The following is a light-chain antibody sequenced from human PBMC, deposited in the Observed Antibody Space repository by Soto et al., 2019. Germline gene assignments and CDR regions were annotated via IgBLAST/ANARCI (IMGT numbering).Light chain of an antibody. J-gene: IGKJ2*01. CDR1: QTVSTY. V-gene: IGKV1-39*01. CDR2: AAS. Sequence: DVQMTQSPSSLSASVGDRVTITCRASQTVSTYLNWYQQKPGKAPKLLIHAASTLQSGVPSRFSGSGAGTDFTLAISGLQPEVFATYYCQQTYFGLHTFGQGTKLEIK. CDR3: QQTYFGLHT.